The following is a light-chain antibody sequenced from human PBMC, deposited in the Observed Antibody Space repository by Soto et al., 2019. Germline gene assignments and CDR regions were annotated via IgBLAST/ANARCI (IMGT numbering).Light chain of an antibody. CDR1: QSVSTY. CDR2: GAS. CDR3: QQYYDSPCT. V-gene: IGKV3-20*01. Sequence: EIVLTQSPGTLSLSPGERATLSCRTSQSVSTYLAWYQQKPGQPPRLLIYGASSRATGIPDRFSVSVSGTDFTLTINRLEPEDFAVYYCQQYYDSPCTFGQGTKVDIK. J-gene: IGKJ1*01.